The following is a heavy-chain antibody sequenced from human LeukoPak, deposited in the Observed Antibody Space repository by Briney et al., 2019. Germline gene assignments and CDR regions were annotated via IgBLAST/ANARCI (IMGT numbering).Heavy chain of an antibody. CDR3: TGLHGFLIEC. CDR2: IKSKSDGGTT. D-gene: IGHD5-24*01. Sequence: VGSLRLSCAASGLTFNNAWMSWVRQAPGKGLEWVGRIKSKSDGGTTDYAAPVKGRFTISRDDSKNTLYLQMNGLKTEDTAVYYCTGLHGFLIECWGQGTLVTVSS. V-gene: IGHV3-15*01. J-gene: IGHJ4*02. CDR1: GLTFNNAW.